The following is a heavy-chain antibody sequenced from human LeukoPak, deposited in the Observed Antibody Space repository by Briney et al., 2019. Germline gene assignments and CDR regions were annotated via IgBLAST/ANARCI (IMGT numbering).Heavy chain of an antibody. D-gene: IGHD6-13*01. J-gene: IGHJ4*02. CDR3: AKDRRGSIAAAGTVDY. CDR2: ISGSGGST. V-gene: IGHV3-23*01. Sequence: SGGSLRLSCAAWGFTFSSYAMRWVRQARGEGGEWVSAISGSGGSTYYADSVKGRFTISRDNSKNTLYLQMNSLRAEDTAVYYCAKDRRGSIAAAGTVDYWGQGTLVTVSS. CDR1: GFTFSSYA.